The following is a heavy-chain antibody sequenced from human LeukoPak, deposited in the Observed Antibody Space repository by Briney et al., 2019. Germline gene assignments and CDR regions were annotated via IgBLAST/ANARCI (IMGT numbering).Heavy chain of an antibody. CDR2: ICYSGST. J-gene: IGHJ3*02. V-gene: IGHV4-39*01. CDR1: GGSISSSSYY. D-gene: IGHD4-11*01. Sequence: SETLSLTCTVSGGSISSSSYYWGWIRQPPGKGLEWIGSICYSGSTYYNPSLKSRVTISVDTSKNQFSLKLSSVTAADTAVYYCARHRVTVTTRSAFDIWGQGTIVTVSS. CDR3: ARHRVTVTTRSAFDI.